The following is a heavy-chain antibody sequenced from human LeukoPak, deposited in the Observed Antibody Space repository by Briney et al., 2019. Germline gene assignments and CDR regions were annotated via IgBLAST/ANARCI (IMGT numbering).Heavy chain of an antibody. CDR3: ARVKWEIPPYFDY. CDR1: GFTVNSNY. J-gene: IGHJ4*02. D-gene: IGHD1-26*01. V-gene: IGHV3-66*01. CDR2: IYSGGRT. Sequence: GGSLRLSCAASGFTVNSNYMSWVRQAPGKGLELVSVIYSGGRTYYADSVKGRFTISRDNSKSALYLQMNSLRADDTAVYYCARVKWEIPPYFDYWGQGTLVTVSS.